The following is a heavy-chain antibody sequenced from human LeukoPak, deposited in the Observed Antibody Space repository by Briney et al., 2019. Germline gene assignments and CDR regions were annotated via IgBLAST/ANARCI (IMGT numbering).Heavy chain of an antibody. CDR3: ARGADTSGYFYCYFDY. CDR1: GFSFSSHA. J-gene: IGHJ4*02. CDR2: ISYDGSDK. V-gene: IGHV3-30-3*01. D-gene: IGHD3-22*01. Sequence: GGSLRLSCAASGFSFSSHAMHWVRQAPGKGLEWVAVISYDGSDKYYADSVKGRFTISRDNSKKTLYLQMNSLRAEDTAVYYCARGADTSGYFYCYFDYWGQGTLVTVSS.